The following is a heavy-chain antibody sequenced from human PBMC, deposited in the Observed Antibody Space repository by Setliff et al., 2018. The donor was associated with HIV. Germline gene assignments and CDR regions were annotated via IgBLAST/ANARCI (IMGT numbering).Heavy chain of an antibody. D-gene: IGHD3-10*01. Sequence: PGGSLRLSCAASGFTFSDHYMGWVRQAPGKGLEWVGRSRNKANSYTTEYAAAVKGRFTISRDDSKNSLYLQMNSLKTEDTAVYYCARGRLLWSGSYYYYYMDVWGKGTTVTVSS. CDR1: GFTFSDHY. CDR3: ARGRLLWSGSYYYYYMDV. J-gene: IGHJ6*03. V-gene: IGHV3-72*01. CDR2: SRNKANSYTT.